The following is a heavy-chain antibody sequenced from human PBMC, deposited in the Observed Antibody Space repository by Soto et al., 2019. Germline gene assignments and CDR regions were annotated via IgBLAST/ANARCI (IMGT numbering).Heavy chain of an antibody. Sequence: DVQLLESGGGLVQPGGSLTLSCAASRFTFSDFAMSWVRQAPGKGLEWVSSIGGGGSDTYYADSVKVRFTISRHNSKNTLYLQMDRLRDEDTDVYYCAKEAVPYNGKWDWFDSWGQGTLFIVSS. D-gene: IGHD1-20*01. CDR1: RFTFSDFA. CDR2: IGGGGSDT. J-gene: IGHJ5*01. CDR3: AKEAVPYNGKWDWFDS. V-gene: IGHV3-23*01.